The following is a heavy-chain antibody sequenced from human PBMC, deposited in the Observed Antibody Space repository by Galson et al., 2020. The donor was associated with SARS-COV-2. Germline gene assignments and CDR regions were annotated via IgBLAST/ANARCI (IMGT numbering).Heavy chain of an antibody. J-gene: IGHJ4*02. D-gene: IGHD6-6*01. Sequence: GGSLRLSCTTSALTFGDYAVSWFRQAPGKRLEWLGFIRHKTIGGSAEYAASVKGRFAMSRDDSKSVAYLQMNRLRIDDTAMYYCTRGSPPYFDYWGRGTLVTVSS. CDR3: TRGSPPYFDY. V-gene: IGHV3-49*03. CDR2: IRHKTIGGSA. CDR1: ALTFGDYA.